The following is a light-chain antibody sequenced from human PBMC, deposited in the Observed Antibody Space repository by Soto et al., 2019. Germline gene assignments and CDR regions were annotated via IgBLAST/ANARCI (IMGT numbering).Light chain of an antibody. CDR3: AAWDDSLSGPV. CDR1: SSNIGSNY. V-gene: IGLV1-47*01. CDR2: RNN. J-gene: IGLJ7*01. Sequence: QSVLTQPPSASGTPGQRVTISCSGSSSNIGSNYVYWYQQLPGTAPKLLIYRNNQRPSRVPDLFSGSKSSTSASLAISGLRSEDEADYYWAAWDDSLSGPVFGGGTQLTVL.